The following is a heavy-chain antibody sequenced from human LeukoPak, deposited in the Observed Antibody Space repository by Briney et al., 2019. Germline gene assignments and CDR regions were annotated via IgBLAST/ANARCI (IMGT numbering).Heavy chain of an antibody. CDR2: MYHSGST. CDR1: GYSISSGYY. Sequence: PSETLSLTCTVSGYSISSGYYWGWIRQPPGKGLEWIGSMYHSGSTYYNPSLKSRVTISVDTSKNQFSLKLSSVTAADTAVYYCARDDSYSNGVDYWGQGTLVTVSS. J-gene: IGHJ4*02. D-gene: IGHD4-11*01. V-gene: IGHV4-38-2*02. CDR3: ARDDSYSNGVDY.